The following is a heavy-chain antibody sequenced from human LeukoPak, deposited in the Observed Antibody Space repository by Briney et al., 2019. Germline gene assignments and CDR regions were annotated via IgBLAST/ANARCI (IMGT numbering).Heavy chain of an antibody. CDR2: IYYSGST. D-gene: IGHD3-3*01. V-gene: IGHV4-61*01. CDR1: GGSISSSSYS. Sequence: KPSETLSLTCTVSGGSISSSSYSWSWIRQPPGKGLEWIVYIYYSGSTNYNPSLKSRLTISVDTSKNQFSLQLSSVTAADTAVYYCARETYYDFHLNWFDPWGQGTLVTVSS. J-gene: IGHJ5*02. CDR3: ARETYYDFHLNWFDP.